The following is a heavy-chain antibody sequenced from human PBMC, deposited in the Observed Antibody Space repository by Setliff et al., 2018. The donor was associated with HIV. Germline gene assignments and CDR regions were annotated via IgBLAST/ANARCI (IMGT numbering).Heavy chain of an antibody. Sequence: PSETLSLTCNASGGSITSGNYYWTWIRQPPGKGLEWIGYISYSGSTYYNPSLKSRVAISIDTSKNQFSLNLTSVTAADTAVYYCASRVYYYDSNNFLREEGFDPWGQGTLVTVSS. CDR1: GGSITSGNYY. CDR3: ASRVYYYDSNNFLREEGFDP. D-gene: IGHD3-22*01. J-gene: IGHJ5*02. V-gene: IGHV4-30-4*08. CDR2: ISYSGST.